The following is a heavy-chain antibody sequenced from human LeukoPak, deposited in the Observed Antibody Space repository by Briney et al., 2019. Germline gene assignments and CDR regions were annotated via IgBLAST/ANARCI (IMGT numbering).Heavy chain of an antibody. Sequence: GGSLTLSCAASGFWFSNYGINWVRQAPGKGLAGVSVISGNGYDAFYDDSVKGRFRISRDNSKNTVYLQMNSLRADDTAVYYCAKRDWPYYFDYWGQGTLVAVSS. CDR3: AKRDWPYYFDY. V-gene: IGHV3-23*01. CDR1: GFWFSNYG. J-gene: IGHJ4*02. D-gene: IGHD3/OR15-3a*01. CDR2: ISGNGYDA.